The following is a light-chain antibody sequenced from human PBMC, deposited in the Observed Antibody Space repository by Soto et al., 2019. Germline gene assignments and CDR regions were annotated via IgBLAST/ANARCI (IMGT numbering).Light chain of an antibody. CDR3: QQYDNLP. CDR2: DAS. CDR1: QDISNY. Sequence: DLQMTQSPSSLSASVGDRVTITCQASQDISNYLNWYQQKPGKAPKLLNYDASNLATGVPSRFSGSGSGTDFTFTISSLQPEDIATYYCQQYDNLPFGGGTKVEIK. J-gene: IGKJ4*01. V-gene: IGKV1-33*01.